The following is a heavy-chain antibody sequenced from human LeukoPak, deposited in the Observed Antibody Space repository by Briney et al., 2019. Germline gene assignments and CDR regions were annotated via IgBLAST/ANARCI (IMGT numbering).Heavy chain of an antibody. D-gene: IGHD1-1*01. CDR1: GFTFSDYY. CDR3: AKGVASSIWNAMDV. J-gene: IGHJ4*02. CDR2: ISDDARNE. V-gene: IGHV3-30*18. Sequence: GGSLRLSCAASGFTFSDYYMSWIRQAPGKGLEWVTVISDDARNEDYTDSVKGRFTISRDNSKNILYLQMNSLRVEDTAVYYCAKGVASSIWNAMDVWGQGTLVTVSS.